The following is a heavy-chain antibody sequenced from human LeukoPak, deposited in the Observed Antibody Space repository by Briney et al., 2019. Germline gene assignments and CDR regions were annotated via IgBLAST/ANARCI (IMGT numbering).Heavy chain of an antibody. D-gene: IGHD3-22*01. V-gene: IGHV1-8*01. CDR3: ARGDLNYYDCSGYYP. CDR2: MNPNSGNT. Sequence: GASVKVSCKASGYTFTSYDINWVRQATGQGLEWMGWMNPNSGNTGYAQKFQGRVTMTRNTSISTAYMELSSLRSEDTAVYYCARGDLNYYDCSGYYPWGQGTLVTVSS. J-gene: IGHJ5*02. CDR1: GYTFTSYD.